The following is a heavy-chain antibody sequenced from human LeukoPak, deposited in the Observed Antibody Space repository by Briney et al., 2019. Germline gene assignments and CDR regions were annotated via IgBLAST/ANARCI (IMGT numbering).Heavy chain of an antibody. J-gene: IGHJ6*03. CDR3: AKSPNYYYYMDV. CDR1: GFTFSNYA. Sequence: QPGGSLRLSCAASGFTFSNYAMNWVRQAPGKGLEWVSVITSGGSTYYADSVKGRFTISRDNSKNTVYLQMNSLRAEDTAVYYCAKSPNYYYYMDVWGKGTTVTVSS. V-gene: IGHV3-23*01. CDR2: ITSGGST.